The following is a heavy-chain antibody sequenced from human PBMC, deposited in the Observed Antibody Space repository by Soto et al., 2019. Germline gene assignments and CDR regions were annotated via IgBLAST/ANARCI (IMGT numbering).Heavy chain of an antibody. Sequence: EVRLVESGGDLVEPGGSLRLSCAASGCTFGTAGINWVRQAPGKGLEGVGRIKSKIDGGTTDFAAFVQGRFAISRDDSQDTMFLQMNSLKSEDTAVYYCTTDSHFSARLVRFDLWGRGTLVTVSS. CDR1: GCTFGTAG. CDR2: IKSKIDGGTT. D-gene: IGHD3-3*02. CDR3: TTDSHFSARLVRFDL. V-gene: IGHV3-15*07. J-gene: IGHJ4*01.